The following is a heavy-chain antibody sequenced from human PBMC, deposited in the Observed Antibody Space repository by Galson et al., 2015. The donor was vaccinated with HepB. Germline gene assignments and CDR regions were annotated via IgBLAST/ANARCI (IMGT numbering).Heavy chain of an antibody. CDR2: ISGSGGST. J-gene: IGHJ6*03. D-gene: IGHD3-3*01. CDR3: AKVIYYDFWSGRSLYYYMDV. CDR1: GFTFSSYA. V-gene: IGHV3-23*01. Sequence: SLRLSCAASGFTFSSYAMSWVRQAPGKGLEWVSAISGSGGSTYYADSVKGRFTISRDNSKNTLYLQMNSLRAEDTAVYYCAKVIYYDFWSGRSLYYYMDVWGKGTTVTVSS.